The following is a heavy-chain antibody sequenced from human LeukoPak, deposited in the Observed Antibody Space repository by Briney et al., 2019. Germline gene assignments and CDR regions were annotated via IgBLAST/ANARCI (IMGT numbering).Heavy chain of an antibody. CDR3: AREGGRTVAGTFDN. V-gene: IGHV3-30*02. D-gene: IGHD6-19*01. Sequence: GGSLRLSCAASGFTFRTSGMHWVRQAPGKGLEWVAFIQYHGRDKYYTDSVKGRFTISRDNSKNTLYMEVNSLRSEDTAVYYCAREGGRTVAGTFDNWGQGTLVTVSS. J-gene: IGHJ4*02. CDR2: IQYHGRDK. CDR1: GFTFRTSG.